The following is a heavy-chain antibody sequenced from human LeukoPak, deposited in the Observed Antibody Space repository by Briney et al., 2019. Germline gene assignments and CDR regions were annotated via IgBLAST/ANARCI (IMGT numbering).Heavy chain of an antibody. Sequence: PGGSLRLSCAASGFTFDDYAMHWVRQAPGKGLEWVPGISWNSGSIGYADSVKGRFTISRDNAKNSLYLQMNSLRAEDTALYYCAKGRLMVYAISFYYYYGMDVWGQGTTVAVSS. CDR3: AKGRLMVYAISFYYYYGMDV. V-gene: IGHV3-9*01. CDR1: GFTFDDYA. D-gene: IGHD2-8*01. CDR2: ISWNSGSI. J-gene: IGHJ6*02.